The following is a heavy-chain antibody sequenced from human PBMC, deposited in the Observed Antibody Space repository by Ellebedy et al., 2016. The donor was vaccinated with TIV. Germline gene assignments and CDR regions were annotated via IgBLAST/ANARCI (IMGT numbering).Heavy chain of an antibody. J-gene: IGHJ4*02. V-gene: IGHV3-23*01. D-gene: IGHD3-22*01. Sequence: GESLKISCAASGFTFSAFAMHWVRQAPGKGLEWLSVISADGSGTYHADSVKARFTITRDNSKNTLYLQMNRLRTDDTAVYFCAKGSSSGFNYDRVGFEYWGQGTLVTVSS. CDR1: GFTFSAFA. CDR3: AKGSSSGFNYDRVGFEY. CDR2: ISADGSGT.